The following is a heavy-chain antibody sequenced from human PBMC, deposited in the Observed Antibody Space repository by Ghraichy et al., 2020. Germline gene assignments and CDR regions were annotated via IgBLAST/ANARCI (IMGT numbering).Heavy chain of an antibody. V-gene: IGHV3-23*01. CDR1: GFTFSSYA. D-gene: IGHD1-7*01. Sequence: ESLNISCAASGFTFSSYATSWVRQAPGKGLEWVSAISGSGGSTYYADSVKGRFTISRDNSKNTLYLQMNSLRAEDTAVYYCAKDLRITGTTGWFDPWGQGTLVTVSS. J-gene: IGHJ5*02. CDR2: ISGSGGST. CDR3: AKDLRITGTTGWFDP.